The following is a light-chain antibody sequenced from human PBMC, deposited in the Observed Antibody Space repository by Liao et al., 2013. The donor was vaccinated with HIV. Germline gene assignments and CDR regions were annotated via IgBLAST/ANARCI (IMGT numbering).Light chain of an antibody. CDR3: QAWDSSSWV. V-gene: IGLV3-1*01. J-gene: IGLJ3*02. CDR2: QDT. Sequence: SYELTQPPSVSVSPGQTASITCSGDKLGHKYACWYQQRPGQSPVLVIYQDTKRPSGIPARFSGSNSGNTATLTISGTQAMDEADYYCQAWDSSSWVFSGGTTLTVL. CDR1: KLGHKY.